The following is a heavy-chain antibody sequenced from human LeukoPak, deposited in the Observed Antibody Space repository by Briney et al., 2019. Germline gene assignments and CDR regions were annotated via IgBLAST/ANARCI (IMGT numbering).Heavy chain of an antibody. CDR2: ISSSSSYI. V-gene: IGHV3-21*01. Sequence: GGSLRLSCAASGFTFSSYAMSWVRQAPGKGLEWVSSISSSSSYIYYADSVKGRFTISRDNAKNSLYLQMNSLRAEDTAVYYCARESFYGEIFDYWGQGTLVTVSS. CDR3: ARESFYGEIFDY. CDR1: GFTFSSYA. D-gene: IGHD4-17*01. J-gene: IGHJ4*02.